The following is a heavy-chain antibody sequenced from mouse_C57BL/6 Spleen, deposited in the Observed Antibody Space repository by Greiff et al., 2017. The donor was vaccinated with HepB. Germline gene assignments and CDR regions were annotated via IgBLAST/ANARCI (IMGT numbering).Heavy chain of an antibody. Sequence: VQLQQSGAELVKPGASVKMSCKASGYTFTSYWITWVKQRPGQGLEWIGDIYPGSGSTNYNEKFKSKATLTVDTSSSTAYMQLSSLTSEDSAVYYCAREGFYDYAFAYWGQGTLVTVSA. V-gene: IGHV1-55*01. D-gene: IGHD2-4*01. CDR2: IYPGSGST. CDR1: GYTFTSYW. J-gene: IGHJ3*01. CDR3: AREGFYDYAFAY.